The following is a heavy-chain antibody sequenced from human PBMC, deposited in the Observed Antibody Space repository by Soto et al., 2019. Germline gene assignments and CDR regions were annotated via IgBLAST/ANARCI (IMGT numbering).Heavy chain of an antibody. J-gene: IGHJ4*02. V-gene: IGHV3-74*01. D-gene: IGHD6-19*01. CDR1: GFTISSYW. CDR3: AIAVAGPTAIAY. CDR2: INGDGSST. Sequence: EVQLVESGGGLVQPGESLRLSCVVSGFTISSYWMHWVRQAPGKGLVWVSRINGDGSSTNYADSVKGRFTISRDNAKNTLYLQMNTLRAEHTAVYYCAIAVAGPTAIAYWGQGNQVTVSS.